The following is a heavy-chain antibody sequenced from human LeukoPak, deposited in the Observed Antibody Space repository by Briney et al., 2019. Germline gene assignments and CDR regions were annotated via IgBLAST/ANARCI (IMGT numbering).Heavy chain of an antibody. CDR2: ISYDGSNK. CDR3: AKAHSSSFSPFDY. CDR1: GLTFSSYG. J-gene: IGHJ4*02. D-gene: IGHD6-13*01. V-gene: IGHV3-30*18. Sequence: GRSLRLSCAASGLTFSSYGMHWVRQAPGKGLEWVAVISYDGSNKYYADSVKGRFTISRDNSKNTLYLQMNSLRAEDTAVYYCAKAHSSSFSPFDYWGQGTLVTVSS.